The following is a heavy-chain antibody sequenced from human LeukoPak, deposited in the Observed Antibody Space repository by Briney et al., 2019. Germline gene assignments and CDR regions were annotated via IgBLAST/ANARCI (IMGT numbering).Heavy chain of an antibody. D-gene: IGHD5/OR15-5a*01. V-gene: IGHV3-30-3*01. CDR2: ISYDGSNK. CDR1: GSTFSSYA. J-gene: IGHJ4*02. CDR3: ARSVSGIDY. Sequence: GGSLRLSCAASGSTFSSYAMHWVRQAPGKGLEWVAVISYDGSNKYYADSVKGRFTISRDNSKNTLYLQMNSLRAEDTAVYYCARSVSGIDYWGQGTLVTVSS.